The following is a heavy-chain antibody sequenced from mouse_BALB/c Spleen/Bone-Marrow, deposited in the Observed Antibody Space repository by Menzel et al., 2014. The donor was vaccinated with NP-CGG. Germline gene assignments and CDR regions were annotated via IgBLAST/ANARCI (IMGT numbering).Heavy chain of an antibody. CDR3: ARDYDYDY. CDR2: INSNGGST. J-gene: IGHJ2*01. D-gene: IGHD2-4*01. CDR1: GFTFSSYD. V-gene: IGHV5-6-3*01. Sequence: EVKLVESGGGLVQPGGSLKLSCAASGFTFSSYDMSWVRQTPDKRLGLVATINSNGGSTYYPDSVKGRFTISRDNAKNTLYLQMSSLKSEDTAMYYCARDYDYDYWGQGTTLTVSS.